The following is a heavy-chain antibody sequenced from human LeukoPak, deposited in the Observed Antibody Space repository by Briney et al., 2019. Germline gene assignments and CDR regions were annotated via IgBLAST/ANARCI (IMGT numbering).Heavy chain of an antibody. V-gene: IGHV1-18*01. Sequence: GASVKVSCKASGYTFTSYGISWGRQAPGQGLEWMGWISAYNGNTNYAQKLQGRVTMTTDTSTSTAYMELRSLRSDDTAVYYCARAPYGSGSYFLDYWGQGTLVTVSS. CDR3: ARAPYGSGSYFLDY. CDR2: ISAYNGNT. J-gene: IGHJ4*02. CDR1: GYTFTSYG. D-gene: IGHD3-10*01.